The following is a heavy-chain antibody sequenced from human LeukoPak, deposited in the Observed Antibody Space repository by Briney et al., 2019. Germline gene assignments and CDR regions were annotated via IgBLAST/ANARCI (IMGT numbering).Heavy chain of an antibody. CDR1: GGSFGGYY. V-gene: IGHV4-34*01. CDR3: ARDQYYYDSSGERVFDY. J-gene: IGHJ4*02. Sequence: PSETLSLTCAVYGGSFGGYYWSWIRQPPGKGLEWIGEINDSGSTNYNPSLKSRVTMSVDTSKNQFSLKLSSVTAADTAVYYCARDQYYYDSSGERVFDYWGQGTLVTASS. D-gene: IGHD3-22*01. CDR2: INDSGST.